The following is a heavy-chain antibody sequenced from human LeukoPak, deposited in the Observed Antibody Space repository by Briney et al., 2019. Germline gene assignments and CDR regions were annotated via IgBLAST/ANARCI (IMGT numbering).Heavy chain of an antibody. V-gene: IGHV4-59*01. Sequence: SETLSLTWNVSGDSISNFWWSWIRQPPGKGLEWIGYIYHTGDTYYNPSLRSRLTISLDTSKNQFSLKLSSVTAADTAVYYCARGEAAGDYFDYWGQGTLVTVSS. D-gene: IGHD6-13*01. CDR1: GDSISNFW. CDR2: IYHTGDT. J-gene: IGHJ4*02. CDR3: ARGEAAGDYFDY.